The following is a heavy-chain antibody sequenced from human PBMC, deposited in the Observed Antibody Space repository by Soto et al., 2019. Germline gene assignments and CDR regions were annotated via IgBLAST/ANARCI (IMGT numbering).Heavy chain of an antibody. J-gene: IGHJ6*02. CDR1: GGTFSSYA. CDR3: ARSGSYRYYYYYGMDV. V-gene: IGHV1-69*13. CDR2: IIPIFGTA. D-gene: IGHD1-26*01. Sequence: ASVKVSCKASGGTFSSYAISWVRQAPGQGLEWMGGIIPIFGTANYAQKFQGRVTITADESTSTAYMELSSLRSEDTAVYYCARSGSYRYYYYYGMDVWGQGTTVTVSS.